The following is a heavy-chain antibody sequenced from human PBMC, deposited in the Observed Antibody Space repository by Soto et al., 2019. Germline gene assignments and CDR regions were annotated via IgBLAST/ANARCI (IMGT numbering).Heavy chain of an antibody. Sequence: SETLSLTCTVSGGSISSYYWSWIRQPPGKGLEWIGYIYYSGSTNYNPSLKSRVTISVDTSKNQFSLKLSSVTAADTAVYYCERQGRPDYDFWSGYYYYYMDVWGRGTTVTVSS. CDR1: GGSISSYY. CDR3: ERQGRPDYDFWSGYYYYYMDV. D-gene: IGHD3-3*01. V-gene: IGHV4-59*08. CDR2: IYYSGST. J-gene: IGHJ6*03.